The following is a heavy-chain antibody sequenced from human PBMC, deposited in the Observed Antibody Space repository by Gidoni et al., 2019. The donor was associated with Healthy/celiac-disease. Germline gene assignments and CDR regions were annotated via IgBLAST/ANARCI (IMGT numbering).Heavy chain of an antibody. J-gene: IGHJ5*02. Sequence: QVQLQESGPGLVKPSQTLSLTCTVSGGSISSGGYYWSWIRQHPGKGLEWIGYIYYSGSTYYNPSLKSRVTISVDTSKNQFSLKLSSVTAADTAVYYCARSGSIWFGELLSNWFDPWGQGTLVTVSS. CDR2: IYYSGST. CDR3: ARSGSIWFGELLSNWFDP. CDR1: GGSISSGGYY. D-gene: IGHD3-10*01. V-gene: IGHV4-31*03.